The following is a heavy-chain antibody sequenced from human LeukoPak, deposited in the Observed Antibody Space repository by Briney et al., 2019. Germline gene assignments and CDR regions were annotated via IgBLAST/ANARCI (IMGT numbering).Heavy chain of an antibody. CDR3: ARGYYGSGSYQDY. Sequence: SETLSLTCTVSGGSISIYYWSWIREPAGRGLEWIGRTYNSGSTTYYPSLKSRVAMSGDTSKNQFSLKLSSVTGADTAVYYCARGYYGSGSYQDYWGQGTMVTVSS. CDR2: TYNSGST. CDR1: GGSISIYY. J-gene: IGHJ4*02. D-gene: IGHD3-10*01. V-gene: IGHV4-4*07.